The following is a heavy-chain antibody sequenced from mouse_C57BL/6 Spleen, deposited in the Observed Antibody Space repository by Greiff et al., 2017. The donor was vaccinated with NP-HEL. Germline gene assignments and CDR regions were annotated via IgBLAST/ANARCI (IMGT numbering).Heavy chain of an antibody. J-gene: IGHJ3*01. D-gene: IGHD1-1*01. CDR2: IDPSDSYT. Sequence: VQLKQPGAELVRPGTSVKLSCKASGYSFTSYWMHWVKQRPGQGLEWIGVIDPSDSYTNYNQKIKGKATLTVDTSSSTAYMQLSSLTSEDSAVYYCSRDYYGSSYPWFAYWGQGTLVTVSA. CDR1: GYSFTSYW. V-gene: IGHV1-59*01. CDR3: SRDYYGSSYPWFAY.